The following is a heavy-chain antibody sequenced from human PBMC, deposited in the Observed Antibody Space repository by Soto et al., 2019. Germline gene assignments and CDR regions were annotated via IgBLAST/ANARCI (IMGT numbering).Heavy chain of an antibody. Sequence: VQLVESGGGLVQPGGSLRLSCAASGFTFGGYSMNWVRQAPGKGLEWISYISSLSSPRYYAESVEGRFIISRDNAKNSLYLQMNSLRDEDTAVYFCVREDILGARSFDYWGQGTLVTVSS. J-gene: IGHJ4*02. CDR3: VREDILGARSFDY. D-gene: IGHD1-26*01. V-gene: IGHV3-48*02. CDR2: ISSLSSPR. CDR1: GFTFGGYS.